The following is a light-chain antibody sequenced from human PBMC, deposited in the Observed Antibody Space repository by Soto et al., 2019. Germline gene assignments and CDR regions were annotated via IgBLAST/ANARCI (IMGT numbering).Light chain of an antibody. CDR3: QQYADSPLT. V-gene: IGKV3-20*01. J-gene: IGKJ4*01. CDR2: DAS. Sequence: ETMLTQSPGTVSLAPGESATRSCRASQSVAKSYLAWFQHKPGQAPRLLIYDASSRATGIPDRFSGSGSGTDFTLTVSRLEPEDFAVYYCQQYADSPLTFGGGTKVEIK. CDR1: QSVAKSY.